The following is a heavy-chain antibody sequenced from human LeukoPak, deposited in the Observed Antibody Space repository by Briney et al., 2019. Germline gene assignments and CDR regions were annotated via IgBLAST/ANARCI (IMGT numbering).Heavy chain of an antibody. D-gene: IGHD4-23*01. V-gene: IGHV4-30-4*01. CDR2: IYYSGST. Sequence: SETLSLTCTVSGGSISSGDYYWSWIRQPPGKGLEWIGYIYYSGSTFYNPSLKSRISISIDTSKNQFSLKLSSVTAADTAVYYCARDRAVVTNHYYYYGMDVWGQGTTVTVSS. CDR3: ARDRAVVTNHYYYYGMDV. CDR1: GGSISSGDYY. J-gene: IGHJ6*02.